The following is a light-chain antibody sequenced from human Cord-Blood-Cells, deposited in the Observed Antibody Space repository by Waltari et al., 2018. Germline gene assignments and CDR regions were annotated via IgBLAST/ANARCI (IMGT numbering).Light chain of an antibody. J-gene: IGKJ4*01. Sequence: TQSTGNLSLSPAERAPLSSSPRQSVSSSYLTWYQQKPRQAPRLHISGASSRATGIPDRFRGSGSVTDFTLTISRLEPEDFAVYYCQQYGSSPLTFGGGTKVEIK. CDR3: QQYGSSPLT. CDR2: GAS. CDR1: QSVSSSY. V-gene: IGKV3-20*01.